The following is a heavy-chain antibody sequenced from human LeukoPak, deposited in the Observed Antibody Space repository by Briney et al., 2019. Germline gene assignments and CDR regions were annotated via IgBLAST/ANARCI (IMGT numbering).Heavy chain of an antibody. CDR1: GGSFSGYY. CDR2: INHSGST. CDR3: ARDQNGYSFFDY. D-gene: IGHD3-22*01. V-gene: IGHV4-34*01. Sequence: SETLSLTCAVYGGSFSGYYWSWIRQPPGKGLEWIGEINHSGSTNYNPSLKSRVTISVDTSKNQFSLKLSPVTAADTAVYYCARDQNGYSFFDYWGQGTLVTVSS. J-gene: IGHJ4*02.